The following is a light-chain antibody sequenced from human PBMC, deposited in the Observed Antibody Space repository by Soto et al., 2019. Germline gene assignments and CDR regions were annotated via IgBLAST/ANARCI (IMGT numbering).Light chain of an antibody. V-gene: IGKV2-28*01. CDR1: QSLLHSNGYTF. CDR3: MQALQTPRT. Sequence: DIVMTQSPLSLPVTPGEPASISCRSSQSLLHSNGYTFLDWYLQKPGQSPQLLIYMGSNRASGVPDRFSGSGSGTDFTLKISRVEAEDVGVYYCMQALQTPRTLGQGTKVEIK. CDR2: MGS. J-gene: IGKJ1*01.